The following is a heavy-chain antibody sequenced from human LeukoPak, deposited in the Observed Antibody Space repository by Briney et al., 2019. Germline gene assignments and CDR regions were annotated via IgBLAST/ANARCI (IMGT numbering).Heavy chain of an antibody. V-gene: IGHV5-51*01. CDR3: ARTGYCSSTSCRLDY. CDR2: IYPGDSDT. CDR1: GYIYTSYW. D-gene: IGHD2-2*01. J-gene: IGHJ4*02. Sequence: GESLKISCNSSGYIYTSYWIGWVRQMPGKGLERMGIIYPGDSDTRYSPSFQGQVTISADKSISTAYLQWSSLKASDTAMYYCARTGYCSSTSCRLDYWGQGTLVTVSS.